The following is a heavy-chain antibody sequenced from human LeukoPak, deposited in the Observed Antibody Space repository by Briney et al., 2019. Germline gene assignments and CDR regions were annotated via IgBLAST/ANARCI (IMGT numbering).Heavy chain of an antibody. CDR1: GFIVTGNY. J-gene: IGHJ6*03. D-gene: IGHD3-10*01. Sequence: PGGSLRLSCAVSGFIVTGNYMTWVRLAPGKGLEWVSTIYSGGTTFYTDSVRGRFTISRDNSKNTLYLQMNSLRVEGAAIYYCARVLYYYASVSYNYYMDVWGKGTTVTVSS. V-gene: IGHV3-53*01. CDR2: IYSGGTT. CDR3: ARVLYYYASVSYNYYMDV.